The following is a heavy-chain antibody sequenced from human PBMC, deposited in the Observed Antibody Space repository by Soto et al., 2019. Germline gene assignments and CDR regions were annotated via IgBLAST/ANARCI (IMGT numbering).Heavy chain of an antibody. V-gene: IGHV4-31*03. CDR3: ARGGYYYENSGQNAYDY. J-gene: IGHJ4*01. CDR2: IYYGGST. D-gene: IGHD3-22*01. Sequence: SETLSLTCTVSGGSISSGGYYWSWIRQHPGKGLEWIGYIYYGGSTYYNPSLKSRATISGDTSKNQFSLKLSSVTAADTVVYYCARGGYYYENSGQNAYDYWGQGILVTVSS. CDR1: GGSISSGGYY.